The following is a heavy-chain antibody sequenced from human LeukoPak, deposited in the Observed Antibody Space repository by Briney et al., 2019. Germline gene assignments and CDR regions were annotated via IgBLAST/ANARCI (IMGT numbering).Heavy chain of an antibody. V-gene: IGHV1-2*06. CDR1: GYTFTGYY. D-gene: IGHD2-15*01. CDR3: ARGRSGGNAFDY. Sequence: GAXXKVSCKASGYTFTGYYMHWVRQAPGQGLEWMGRINPNSGGTNYAQKFQGRVTMTRDTSISTAYMELSRLRSDDTAVYYCARGRSGGNAFDYWGQGTLVTVSS. CDR2: INPNSGGT. J-gene: IGHJ4*02.